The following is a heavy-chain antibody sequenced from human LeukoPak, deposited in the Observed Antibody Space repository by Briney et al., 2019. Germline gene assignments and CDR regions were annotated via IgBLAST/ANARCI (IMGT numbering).Heavy chain of an antibody. Sequence: GRSLRLSCAASGFTFSSYGMHWVRQAPGKGLEWVSVIYSGGSTYYADSVKGRFTISRDNSKNTLYLQMNSLRAEDTAVYYCARSNYYCSSTSCYPEYFQHWGQGTLVTVSS. CDR3: ARSNYYCSSTSCYPEYFQH. D-gene: IGHD2-2*01. CDR2: IYSGGST. J-gene: IGHJ1*01. CDR1: GFTFSSYG. V-gene: IGHV3-NL1*01.